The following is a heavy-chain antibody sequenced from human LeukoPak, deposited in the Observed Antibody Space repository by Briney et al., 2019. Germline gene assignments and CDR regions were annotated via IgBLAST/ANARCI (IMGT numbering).Heavy chain of an antibody. CDR1: GGSISSYY. CDR3: ARTYYDSSGYHFDY. J-gene: IGHJ4*02. V-gene: IGHV4-4*07. CDR2: IYTSGST. D-gene: IGHD3-22*01. Sequence: SETLSLTCTVSGGSISSYYWSWIRQPAGKGLEWIGRIYTSGSTNYNPPLKSRVTMSVDTSKNQFSLKLSSVTAADTAVYYCARTYYDSSGYHFDYWGQGTLVTVSS.